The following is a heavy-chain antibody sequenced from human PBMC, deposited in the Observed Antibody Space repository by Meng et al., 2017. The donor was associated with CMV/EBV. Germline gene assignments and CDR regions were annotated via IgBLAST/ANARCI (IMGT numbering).Heavy chain of an antibody. V-gene: IGHV3-30*02. J-gene: IGHJ5*02. Sequence: GESLKISCAASGCTCSSYAMHWVRQAPSKGLEWVAFIRYDGSNKYYADSVKGRFTISRDNSKNTLYLQMNSLRTEDTAVYYCAREGGHCSSTTCYDQPHWFDPWGQGTLVTVSS. CDR2: IRYDGSNK. D-gene: IGHD2-2*01. CDR1: GCTCSSYA. CDR3: AREGGHCSSTTCYDQPHWFDP.